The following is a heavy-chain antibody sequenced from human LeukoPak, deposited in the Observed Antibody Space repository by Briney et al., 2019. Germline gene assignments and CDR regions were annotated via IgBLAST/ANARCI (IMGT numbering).Heavy chain of an antibody. CDR1: GAYVTTYS. D-gene: IGHD2-21*01. Sequence: ASETLSLTCIVSGAYVTTYSWNWIRQSPGKGLEWIGYFTLSGTTSYSSSLKSRVTISRDTSKNQLSLKLTSVTAADTAVYYCARWGESEWAFASWGPGTLVTVSS. CDR3: ARWGESEWAFAS. V-gene: IGHV4-59*08. J-gene: IGHJ4*02. CDR2: FTLSGTT.